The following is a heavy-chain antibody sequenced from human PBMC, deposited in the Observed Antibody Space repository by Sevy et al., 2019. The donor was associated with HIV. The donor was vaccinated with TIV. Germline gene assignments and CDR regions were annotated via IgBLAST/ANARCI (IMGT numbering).Heavy chain of an antibody. CDR3: AKERRTQSAVVATISPDDY. CDR1: GFTFSSYA. CDR2: ISGSGGST. V-gene: IGHV3-23*01. J-gene: IGHJ4*02. D-gene: IGHD5-12*01. Sequence: GGSLRLSCAASGFTFSSYAMSWVRQAPGKGLEWVSAISGSGGSTYYADSVKGRFTISRDNSKNTLYLQMNSLRAEDTAVYYCAKERRTQSAVVATISPDDYWGQGTPVTVSS.